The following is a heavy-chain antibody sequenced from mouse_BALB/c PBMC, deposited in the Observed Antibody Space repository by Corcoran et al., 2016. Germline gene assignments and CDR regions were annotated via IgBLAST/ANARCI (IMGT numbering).Heavy chain of an antibody. J-gene: IGHJ4*01. D-gene: IGHD2-10*02. Sequence: QIQLQQSGPELVKPGASVKISCKASGYTFTDYYINWVKQKPGQGLEWIGWIYPGSGNTKYNEKFKGKATLTVDTSSSTAYMQLSSLTSEDTAVYFCARGYGNYAMDYWGQGTSVTVSS. CDR2: IYPGSGNT. CDR3: ARGYGNYAMDY. V-gene: IGHV1-84*02. CDR1: GYTFTDYY.